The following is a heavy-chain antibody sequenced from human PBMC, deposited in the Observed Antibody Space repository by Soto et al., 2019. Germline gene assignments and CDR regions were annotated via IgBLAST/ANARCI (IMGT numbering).Heavy chain of an antibody. V-gene: IGHV4-34*01. J-gene: IGHJ5*02. Sequence: SETLSLTCAVYGGSFSGYYLSWIRQPPGKGLEWIGEINHSGSTNYNPSLKSRVTISVDTSKNQLSLKLSSVTAADTAVYYCARGRFGSLNWFDPWGQGTLVTVSS. CDR2: INHSGST. D-gene: IGHD3-16*01. CDR3: ARGRFGSLNWFDP. CDR1: GGSFSGYY.